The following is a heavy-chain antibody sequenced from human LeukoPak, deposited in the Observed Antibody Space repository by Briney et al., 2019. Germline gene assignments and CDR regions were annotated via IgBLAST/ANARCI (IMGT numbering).Heavy chain of an antibody. J-gene: IGHJ4*02. V-gene: IGHV3-23*01. Sequence: GGSLRLSCAASGLTFTSYAMSWVRQAPGKGLEWVSGISGSGGSTYYADSVKVRFTISRDNSKNTLYLQMNSLRAEDTAVYYCAKTIGTAMVPEGFNYWGQGALVTVSS. CDR1: GLTFTSYA. CDR3: AKTIGTAMVPEGFNY. D-gene: IGHD5-18*01. CDR2: ISGSGGST.